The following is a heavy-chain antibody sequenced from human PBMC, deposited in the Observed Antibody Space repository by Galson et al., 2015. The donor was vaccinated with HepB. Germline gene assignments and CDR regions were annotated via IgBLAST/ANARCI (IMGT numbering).Heavy chain of an antibody. Sequence: SVKVSCKASGYTFTDYGISWVRQAPGQGLEWMGWISAHNGNIKSAEKFQGRVTMTTDASTSTAHMELTSLRSDDPAVYYCARDRVLLWFGELFTPHKDYYYGMDFWGHGTTVTVSS. CDR2: ISAHNGNI. V-gene: IGHV1-18*04. CDR1: GYTFTDYG. J-gene: IGHJ6*02. D-gene: IGHD3-10*01. CDR3: ARDRVLLWFGELFTPHKDYYYGMDF.